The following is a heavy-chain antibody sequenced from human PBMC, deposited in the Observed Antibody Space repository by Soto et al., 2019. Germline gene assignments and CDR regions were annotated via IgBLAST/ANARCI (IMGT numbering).Heavy chain of an antibody. CDR1: GGSFSAYY. J-gene: IGHJ4*02. V-gene: IGHV4-34*01. CDR3: ARMGSSWPYDFDY. CDR2: INHFGST. Sequence: SETLSLTCTVYGGSFSAYYWSWIRQSPGKGLECIGEINHFGSTNSNPSLKSRVTMSVDTSKNQFSLKLSSVTAADTAVYYCARMGSSWPYDFDYWGQGTLVTVSS. D-gene: IGHD6-13*01.